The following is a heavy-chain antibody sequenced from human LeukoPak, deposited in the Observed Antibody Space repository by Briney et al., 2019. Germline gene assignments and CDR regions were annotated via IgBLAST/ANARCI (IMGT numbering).Heavy chain of an antibody. CDR1: GFTFSTYN. CDR3: VGVVVPASMNY. D-gene: IGHD2-2*01. CDR2: ISSCSSSI. V-gene: IGHV3-48*04. Sequence: GGSLRLSCAASGFTFSTYNMNWVCQAPREGLEWVSYISSCSSSIYYSDSVKGRFTIFRENAKNSQFLQMNSPRAEDTAVYYCVGVVVPASMNYWGQGTLVTVSS. J-gene: IGHJ4*02.